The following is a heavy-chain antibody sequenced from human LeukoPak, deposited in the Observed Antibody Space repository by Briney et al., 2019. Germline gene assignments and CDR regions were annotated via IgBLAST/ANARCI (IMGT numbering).Heavy chain of an antibody. D-gene: IGHD5-18*01. Sequence: GGSLRLSCAASGFTFSSYEMNRVRQAPGKGLEWISYISSGSTTIYYADSVKGRFTVSRDNAKNSLYLQMNSLRAEDTAVYYCAPQRGFRLLDRYFESWGQGTLVTVSS. V-gene: IGHV3-48*01. CDR3: APQRGFRLLDRYFES. J-gene: IGHJ4*02. CDR2: ISSGSTTI. CDR1: GFTFSSYE.